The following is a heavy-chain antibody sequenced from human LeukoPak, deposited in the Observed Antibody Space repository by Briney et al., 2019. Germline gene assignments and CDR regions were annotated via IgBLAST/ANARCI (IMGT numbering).Heavy chain of an antibody. J-gene: IGHJ4*02. Sequence: GGSLRLSCAASGFTFSSYAMSWVRQAPGKGLEWVSAISGSGGSTYYADFVKGRFTISRDNSKNTLYLQMNSLRAEDTAVYYCAKGRQYSSGHAWGQGTLVTLSS. CDR1: GFTFSSYA. CDR2: ISGSGGST. CDR3: AKGRQYSSGHA. D-gene: IGHD6-19*01. V-gene: IGHV3-23*01.